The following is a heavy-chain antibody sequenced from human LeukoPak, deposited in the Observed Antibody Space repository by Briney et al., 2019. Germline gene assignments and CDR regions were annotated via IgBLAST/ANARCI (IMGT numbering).Heavy chain of an antibody. CDR2: IIPIFGTA. CDR1: GGTFISYA. CDR3: ANYSMVTGYFDY. D-gene: IGHD5-18*01. J-gene: IGHJ4*02. Sequence: SVKXSCKASGGTFISYAISWVRQAPGQGLEWMGGIIPIFGTANYAQKFQGRVTITADESTSTAYMELSSLRSEDTAVYYCANYSMVTGYFDYWGQGTLVTVSS. V-gene: IGHV1-69*13.